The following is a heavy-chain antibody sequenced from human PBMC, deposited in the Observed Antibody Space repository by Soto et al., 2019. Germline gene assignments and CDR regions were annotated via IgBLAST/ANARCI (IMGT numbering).Heavy chain of an antibody. CDR3: ARDIGEYYDSSGYASVSSFDY. D-gene: IGHD3-22*01. CDR1: GASISSYY. CDR2: LSTRAST. J-gene: IGHJ4*02. V-gene: IGHV4-4*07. Sequence: SETLSLTCPPSGASISSYYWSWIRQPAGNGLECIGRLSTRASTNYNHSLKSRVSMSVDTSKNQFSLKLSSVTAADTTVYYCARDIGEYYDSSGYASVSSFDYWGQGALVTVSS.